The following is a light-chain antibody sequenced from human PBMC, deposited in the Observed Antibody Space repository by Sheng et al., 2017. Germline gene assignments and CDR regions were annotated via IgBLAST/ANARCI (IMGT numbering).Light chain of an antibody. Sequence: IYVTQSPSSLSASVGDTVTITCRASQGITNSLVWYQQRPGKAPKLLLYAASRLESGVPSRFXGSGSGADYTLTISRLQPEDFATYYCQQYYSTPLTFGGGTKVEIK. CDR1: QGITNS. CDR2: AAS. V-gene: IGKV1-NL1*01. CDR3: QQYYSTPLT. J-gene: IGKJ4*01.